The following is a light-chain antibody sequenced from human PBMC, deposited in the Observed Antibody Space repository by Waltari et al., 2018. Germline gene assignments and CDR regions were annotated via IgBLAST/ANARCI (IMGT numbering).Light chain of an antibody. CDR3: QQYDTWPLT. CDR2: GAS. J-gene: IGKJ4*01. CDR1: QSVVTN. V-gene: IGKV3-15*01. Sequence: ETVLTQSPATLSVSPGERATLSCRASQSVVTNLAWYQHKFGQAPRLLIYGASTRPTGVPGRFSGSGSGTEFTLTISSLQSEDFELYYCQQYDTWPLTFGGGTKVAIK.